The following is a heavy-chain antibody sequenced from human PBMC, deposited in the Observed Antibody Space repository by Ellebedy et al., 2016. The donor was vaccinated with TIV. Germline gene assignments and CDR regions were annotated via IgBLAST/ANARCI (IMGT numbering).Heavy chain of an antibody. J-gene: IGHJ6*02. CDR3: FRGYSYAYYYYGMDV. CDR2: SYYASKWYY. D-gene: IGHD5-18*01. Sequence: SETLSLTCGISGDSVSSNSLSWNWIRQSPSRGLEWLGRSYYASKWYYDYAVSLKGRITINPDTSKNQVSLHLNSVTPEDTAVYYCFRGYSYAYYYYGMDVWGQGTTVTVSS. V-gene: IGHV6-1*01. CDR1: GDSVSSNSLS.